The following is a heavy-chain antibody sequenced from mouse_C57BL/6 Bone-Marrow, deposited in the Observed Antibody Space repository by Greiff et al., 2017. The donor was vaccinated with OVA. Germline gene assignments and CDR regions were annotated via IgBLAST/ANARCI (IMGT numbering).Heavy chain of an antibody. V-gene: IGHV1-55*01. Sequence: VQLQQPGAELVKPGASVKMSCKASGYTFTSYWITWVKQRPGQGLEWIGDIYPGSGSTNYNEKFKSKATLTVDTSSSTAYMQLSSLTSEDSAVYYCAIWLRRLYYAMDYWGQGTSVTVSS. D-gene: IGHD2-2*01. CDR2: IYPGSGST. CDR1: GYTFTSYW. J-gene: IGHJ4*01. CDR3: AIWLRRLYYAMDY.